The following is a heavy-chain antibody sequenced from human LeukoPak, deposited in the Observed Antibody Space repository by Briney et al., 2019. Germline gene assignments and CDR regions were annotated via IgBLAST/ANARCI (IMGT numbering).Heavy chain of an antibody. CDR1: GDSISGYY. V-gene: IGHV4-59*05. Sequence: PSETLSLTCTVSGDSISGYYWSSIRQPPGKGLEWIGSIYYSGSTCYNPSLKSRVTISVDTSKNQFSLKLSSVTAADTAVYYCARLDIVVVPAAIPDYWGQGTLVTVSS. CDR2: IYYSGST. CDR3: ARLDIVVVPAAIPDY. J-gene: IGHJ4*02. D-gene: IGHD2-2*01.